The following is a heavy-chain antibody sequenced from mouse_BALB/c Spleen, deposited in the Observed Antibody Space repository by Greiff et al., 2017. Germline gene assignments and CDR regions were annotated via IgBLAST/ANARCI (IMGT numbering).Heavy chain of an antibody. CDR2: ISYSGST. CDR1: GDSITSGY. J-gene: IGHJ2*01. V-gene: IGHV3-8*02. Sequence: EVKLQESGPSLVKPSQTLSLTCSVTGDSITSGYWNWIRKFPGNKLEYMGYISYSGSTYYNPSLKSRISITRDTSKNQYYLQLNSVTTEDTATYYCARSQLGRRPFDYWGQGTTLTVSS. D-gene: IGHD4-1*02. CDR3: ARSQLGRRPFDY.